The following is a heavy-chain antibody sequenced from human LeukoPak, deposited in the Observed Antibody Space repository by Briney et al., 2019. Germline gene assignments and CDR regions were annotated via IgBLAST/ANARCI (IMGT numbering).Heavy chain of an antibody. J-gene: IGHJ4*02. D-gene: IGHD6-19*01. CDR3: ARHRTSGWGLDY. CDR1: GGPLKLYS. CDR2: FYYSGST. Sequence: SDPLTLTCTLSGGPLKLYSARCIPQPPEGALECFGFFYYSGSTNYNPSVKCRVTISVDTSKSQFYLKVNSVTAADTAVYYCARHRTSGWGLDYWGQGTLVTVSS. V-gene: IGHV4-59*08.